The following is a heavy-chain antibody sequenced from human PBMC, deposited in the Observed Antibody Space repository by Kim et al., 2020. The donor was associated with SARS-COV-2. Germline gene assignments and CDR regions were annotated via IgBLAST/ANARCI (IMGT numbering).Heavy chain of an antibody. V-gene: IGHV4-4*02. J-gene: IGHJ2*01. CDR2: IYHSGST. CDR3: ARVHYMDYVWGSYSRAYFDL. D-gene: IGHD3-16*01. CDR1: GGSISSSNW. Sequence: SETLSLTCAVSGGSISSSNWWSWVRQPPGKGLEWIGEIYHSGSTNYNPSLKSRVTISVDKSKNQFSLKLSSVTAADTAVYYCARVHYMDYVWGSYSRAYFDLWGRGTLVTVSS.